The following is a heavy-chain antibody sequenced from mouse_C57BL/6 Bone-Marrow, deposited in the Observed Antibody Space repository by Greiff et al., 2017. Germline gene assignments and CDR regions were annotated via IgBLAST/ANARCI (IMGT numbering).Heavy chain of an antibody. Sequence: QVQLQQSGAELVRPGTSVKVSCKASGYAFTNYLIEWVKQRPGQGLEWIGVINPGSGGTTYNEKFKGKATLTADKSSSTAYMQLSSLTSDDSAVYFCARMVKGYWGQGTTLTVSS. J-gene: IGHJ2*01. D-gene: IGHD2-2*01. CDR1: GYAFTNYL. V-gene: IGHV1-54*01. CDR2: INPGSGGT. CDR3: ARMVKGY.